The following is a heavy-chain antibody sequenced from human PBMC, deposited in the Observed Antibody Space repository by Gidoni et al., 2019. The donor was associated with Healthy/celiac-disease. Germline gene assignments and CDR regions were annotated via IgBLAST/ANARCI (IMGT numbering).Heavy chain of an antibody. CDR3: ARATVAVAEVGMDV. CDR2: IYPGESDT. J-gene: IGHJ6*02. V-gene: IGHV5-51*01. Sequence: EVQLVQSGAEVKKPGESLKIYWTGSGSRFTSYWIGWVRQLPGKGQEWMGIIYPGESDTRYSPSFQGQVTISADKSISTAYLQGSSLKASDTAMYYCARATVAVAEVGMDVWGQGTTVTVSS. D-gene: IGHD6-19*01. CDR1: GSRFTSYW.